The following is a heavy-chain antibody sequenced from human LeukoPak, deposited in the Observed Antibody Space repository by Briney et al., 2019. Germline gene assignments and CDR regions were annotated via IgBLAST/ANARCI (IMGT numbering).Heavy chain of an antibody. V-gene: IGHV3-66*01. J-gene: IGHJ4*02. CDR3: ARAGGASSGRGFDF. CDR1: GFTVSSDY. D-gene: IGHD6-19*01. Sequence: GGSLRLSCAASGFTVSSDYMTWVRQAPGKGLEWVSLIYSGGSTYYADSVKGRFIISRDNSKNTLCLQTNSLRAEDTAVYYCARAGGASSGRGFDFWGQGTLVTVSS. CDR2: IYSGGST.